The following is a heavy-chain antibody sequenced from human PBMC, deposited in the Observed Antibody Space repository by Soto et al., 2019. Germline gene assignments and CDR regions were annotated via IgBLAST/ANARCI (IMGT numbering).Heavy chain of an antibody. Sequence: QVKLVQSGTEVKKPGASMKVSCKASGYSFATSGISWVQQAPGQGLEWMGWISAYNGNTNYDQKLQDRIIMTTDTSTSTAYLELRSLRSDDTAVYYCARAGQYYDSSGYADWGQGTLVTVSS. V-gene: IGHV1-18*01. CDR2: ISAYNGNT. CDR1: GYSFATSG. J-gene: IGHJ4*02. D-gene: IGHD3-22*01. CDR3: ARAGQYYDSSGYAD.